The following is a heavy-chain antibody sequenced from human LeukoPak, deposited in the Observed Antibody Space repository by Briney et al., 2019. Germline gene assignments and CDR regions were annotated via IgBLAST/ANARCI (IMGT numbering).Heavy chain of an antibody. CDR2: IYSGGRT. Sequence: GGSLRLSCAASGFSVSSKYMSWVRQAPGKGLEWVSVIYSGGRTYYADSVKGRFTISRDNSKNTLYLQMNSLRAEDTAVYYCARGGSYLSAFDIWGQGTMVTVSS. D-gene: IGHD1-26*01. CDR3: ARGGSYLSAFDI. V-gene: IGHV3-53*01. CDR1: GFSVSSKY. J-gene: IGHJ3*02.